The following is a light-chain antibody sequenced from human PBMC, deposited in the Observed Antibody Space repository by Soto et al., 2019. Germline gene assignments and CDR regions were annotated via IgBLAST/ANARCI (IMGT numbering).Light chain of an antibody. Sequence: EIVLTQSPGTLSLSPGERATLSCRASQSVSSSYLAWYQQKPGQAPRLLIYGASSRATGIPDRFSGSGSGTDFTLTISTLEPEDFALFYCQQYGSSPITFGGGTMVEIK. V-gene: IGKV3-20*01. CDR1: QSVSSSY. CDR3: QQYGSSPIT. J-gene: IGKJ4*01. CDR2: GAS.